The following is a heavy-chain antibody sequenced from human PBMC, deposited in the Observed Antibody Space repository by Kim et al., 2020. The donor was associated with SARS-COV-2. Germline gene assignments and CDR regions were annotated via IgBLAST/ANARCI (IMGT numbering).Heavy chain of an antibody. J-gene: IGHJ5*02. D-gene: IGHD6-19*01. CDR1: GGSFSGYY. Sequence: SETLSLTCAVYGGSFSGYYWSWIRQPPGKGLEWIGEINHSGSTNYNPSLKSRVTISVDTSKNQFSLKLSSVTAADTAVYYCARRALRIAVGGHWFDPWGQGTLVTVSS. V-gene: IGHV4-34*01. CDR3: ARRALRIAVGGHWFDP. CDR2: INHSGST.